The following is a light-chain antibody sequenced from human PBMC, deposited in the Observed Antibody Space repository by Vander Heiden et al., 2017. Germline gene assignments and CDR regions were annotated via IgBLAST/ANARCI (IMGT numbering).Light chain of an antibody. CDR3: HAYDSNLSGSDVV. V-gene: IGLV1-40*01. Sequence: QSVLTQPPSVSCAPGRRVTLSGTGSSSNIGAGYDVHWYQQLPGTAPTLLMVGNSNRPSGVPDRFSGAKSGASASLASHGLQAEDEADEDGHAYDSNLSGSDVVFGGGTNLTVL. J-gene: IGLJ2*01. CDR2: GNS. CDR1: SSNIGAGYD.